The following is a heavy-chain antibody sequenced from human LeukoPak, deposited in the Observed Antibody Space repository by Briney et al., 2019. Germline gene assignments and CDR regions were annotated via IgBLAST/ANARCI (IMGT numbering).Heavy chain of an antibody. Sequence: KPSETLSLTCTVVGSSINSVYSWGWIRQPPGKGLEWIGSIYHNGNTYYNSSLKSRVTISVHTSENQFSLKLSSVTAADTAVYYCASYKTYYDSSGNPFDYWGQGTLVTVSS. D-gene: IGHD3-22*01. V-gene: IGHV4-38-2*02. J-gene: IGHJ4*02. CDR2: IYHNGNT. CDR3: ASYKTYYDSSGNPFDY. CDR1: GSSINSVYS.